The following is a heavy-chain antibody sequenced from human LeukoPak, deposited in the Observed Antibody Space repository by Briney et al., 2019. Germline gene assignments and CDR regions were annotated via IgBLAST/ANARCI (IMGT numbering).Heavy chain of an antibody. CDR3: AKGPVGAAASHYYYYMDV. CDR2: INGNGGST. D-gene: IGHD6-13*01. V-gene: IGHV3-23*01. J-gene: IGHJ6*03. Sequence: GGSLRLSCAASGFTFSSYAMSWVRQAPGKGLEWVSAINGNGGSTYYADSVKGRFTISRDNSKNTLYLQMNSLRAEDTAVYYCAKGPVGAAASHYYYYMDVWGKGTTVTVSS. CDR1: GFTFSSYA.